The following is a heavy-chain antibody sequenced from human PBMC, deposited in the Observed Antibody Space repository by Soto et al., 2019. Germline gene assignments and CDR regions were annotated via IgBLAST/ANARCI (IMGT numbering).Heavy chain of an antibody. V-gene: IGHV1-58*01. CDR2: IGVGSGNR. J-gene: IGHJ4*02. CDR1: GCTFTSSA. D-gene: IGHD2-8*01. CDR3: AALGVNFDH. Sequence: ASVKVSCKASGCTFTSSAVQWVRQARGQRLEWIGWIGVGSGNRHYAQKFQERVTITRDMSTNTAYMELSSLRSEDTAVYYCAALGVNFDHWGQGTLVAVSS.